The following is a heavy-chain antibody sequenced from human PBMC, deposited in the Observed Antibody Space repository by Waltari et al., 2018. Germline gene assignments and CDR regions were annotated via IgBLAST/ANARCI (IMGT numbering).Heavy chain of an antibody. J-gene: IGHJ4*02. Sequence: EVQLSESGGGLVQPGGSMRLSCADSGFNLGSEGMRWVRQAPGKWLEWVSTIIGSAGSTYYADSVKGRFTISRDISKNTLFLQMNSLRAEDTALYSCAKDQYTSSRRGFDSWGQGTLVTVSS. CDR2: IIGSAGST. V-gene: IGHV3-23*01. CDR3: AKDQYTSSRRGFDS. D-gene: IGHD3-10*01. CDR1: GFNLGSEG.